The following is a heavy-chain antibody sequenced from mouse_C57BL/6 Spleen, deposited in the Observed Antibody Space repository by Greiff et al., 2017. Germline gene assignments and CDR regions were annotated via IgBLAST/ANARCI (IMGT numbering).Heavy chain of an antibody. CDR2: IYPGDGDT. CDR1: GYAFSSSW. V-gene: IGHV1-82*01. Sequence: VQLQQSGPELVKPGASVKISCKASGYAFSSSWMNWVKQRPGKGLEWIGRIYPGDGDTNYNGKFKGKATLTAAKSSSTAYMLLSILTSEDSPVYFCARGVYFDVWGTGTTVTVSS. CDR3: ARGVYFDV. J-gene: IGHJ1*03.